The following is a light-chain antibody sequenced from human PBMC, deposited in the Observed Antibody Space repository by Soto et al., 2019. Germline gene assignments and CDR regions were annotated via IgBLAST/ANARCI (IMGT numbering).Light chain of an antibody. CDR1: SSDVGGYNY. V-gene: IGLV2-14*01. J-gene: IGLJ2*01. CDR3: TSFAGLNNFVV. CDR2: VVS. Sequence: QSALTQPASVSGSPGQSIAISCTGTSSDVGGYNYVSWHQQHPGKAPKVLISVVSNRPSGVSNRFSGSKSGNTASLTVSGLQSEDEADYYCTSFAGLNNFVVFGGGTKVTVL.